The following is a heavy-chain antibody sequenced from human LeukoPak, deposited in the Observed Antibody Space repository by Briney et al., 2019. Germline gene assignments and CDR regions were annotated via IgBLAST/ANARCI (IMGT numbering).Heavy chain of an antibody. J-gene: IGHJ3*02. CDR3: VKDRNAFDI. CDR2: ISGTGAT. Sequence: GGSLRLSCAASGFTFSRYDMSWVRQAPGKGLEWVSAISGTGATYYADSVKGRFTISRDNSKNTLYLQMNSLRAEDTAVYYCVKDRNAFDIWGQGTVVTVSS. CDR1: GFTFSRYD. V-gene: IGHV3-23*01.